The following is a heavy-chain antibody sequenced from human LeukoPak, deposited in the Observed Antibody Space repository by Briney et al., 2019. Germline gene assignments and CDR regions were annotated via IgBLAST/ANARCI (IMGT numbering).Heavy chain of an antibody. V-gene: IGHV1-69*05. Sequence: ASVKVSCKASGGTFSSYAISWVRQAPGQGLEWMGRIIPIFGTANYAQKFQGRVTITTDESTSTAYMELSSLRSEDTAVHYCARVLYYDSSGYYYWGQGTLVTVSS. CDR3: ARVLYYDSSGYYY. CDR2: IIPIFGTA. CDR1: GGTFSSYA. D-gene: IGHD3-22*01. J-gene: IGHJ4*02.